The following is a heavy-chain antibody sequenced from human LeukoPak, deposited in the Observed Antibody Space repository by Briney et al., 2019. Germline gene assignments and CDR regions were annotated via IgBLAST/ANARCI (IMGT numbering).Heavy chain of an antibody. J-gene: IGHJ4*02. D-gene: IGHD6-19*01. V-gene: IGHV3-53*01. CDR3: ARGIPNIAVGDY. CDR2: IYNSGST. CDR1: GFTVSNNY. Sequence: GGSLRLSCAASGFTVSNNYMSWVREAPGKGLEWVSIIYNSGSTYYADSVKGRFTISRDNSKNTLFLQMNSLRAEDTAIYYCARGIPNIAVGDYWGQGTLVTVSS.